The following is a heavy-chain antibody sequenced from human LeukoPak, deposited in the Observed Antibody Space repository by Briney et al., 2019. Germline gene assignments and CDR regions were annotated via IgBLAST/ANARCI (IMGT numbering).Heavy chain of an antibody. CDR3: ARLSANSSAYFFDY. J-gene: IGHJ4*02. Sequence: GGSLKLSCVASGITFSNYAMSWVRQAPGKGLEWVSIIYRGGSTNYADSVKDRFTISRDTSKNTLYLQMNSLRAEDTAVYYCARLSANSSAYFFDYWGQGTLVTVSS. CDR2: IYRGGST. V-gene: IGHV3-66*04. CDR1: GITFSNYA. D-gene: IGHD3-22*01.